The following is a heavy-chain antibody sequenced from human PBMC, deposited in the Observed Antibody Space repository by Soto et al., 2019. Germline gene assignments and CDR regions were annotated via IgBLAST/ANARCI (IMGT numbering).Heavy chain of an antibody. Sequence: EVQLLESGGGLVQPGGSLRLSCAASGFTFSSYAMSWVRQAPGKGLEWVSAISGSGGSTYYAYSVKGRFTISRDNSKNTLYLQMNSLRAEDTAVYYCAKGTFYYDILTGYYSPIPGDAFDIWGQGTMVTVSS. D-gene: IGHD3-9*01. CDR1: GFTFSSYA. V-gene: IGHV3-23*01. CDR2: ISGSGGST. CDR3: AKGTFYYDILTGYYSPIPGDAFDI. J-gene: IGHJ3*02.